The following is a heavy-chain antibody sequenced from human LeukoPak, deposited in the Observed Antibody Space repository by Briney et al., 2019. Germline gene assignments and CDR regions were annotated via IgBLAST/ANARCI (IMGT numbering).Heavy chain of an antibody. D-gene: IGHD3-3*01. Sequence: GGSLRLSCAASGFTFSGYAMSWVRQAPGKGLEWVSAISGSGGSTYYADSVKGRFTISRDNSKNTLYLQMNSLRAEDTAVYYCAKDRFGVVIEHDYWGQGTLVTVSS. V-gene: IGHV3-23*01. CDR1: GFTFSGYA. CDR2: ISGSGGST. CDR3: AKDRFGVVIEHDY. J-gene: IGHJ4*02.